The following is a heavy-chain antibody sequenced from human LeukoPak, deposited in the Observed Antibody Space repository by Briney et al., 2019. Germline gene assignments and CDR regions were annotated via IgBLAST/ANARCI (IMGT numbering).Heavy chain of an antibody. CDR2: INPNSGNT. CDR3: ARGRDLEMDTFYYFDY. CDR1: GYTFTSYY. D-gene: IGHD5-24*01. V-gene: IGHV1-8*02. Sequence: ASVKVSCKASGYTFTSYYIHWMRQATGQGLEWMGWINPNSGNTGYAQKFQGRVTMTRNTSISTAYMELSSLRSEDTAVYYCARGRDLEMDTFYYFDYWGQGTLVTVSS. J-gene: IGHJ4*02.